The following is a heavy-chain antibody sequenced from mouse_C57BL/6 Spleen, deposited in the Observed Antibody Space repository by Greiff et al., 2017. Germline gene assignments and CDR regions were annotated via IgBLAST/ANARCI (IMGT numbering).Heavy chain of an antibody. D-gene: IGHD1-1*01. CDR3: ARDLVTTVVATGFDY. V-gene: IGHV5-4*01. CDR1: GFTFSSYA. Sequence: DVMLVESGGGLVKPGGSLKLSCAASGFTFSSYAMSWVRQTPEKRLEWVATISDGGSYTYYPDNVKGRFTISRDNAKNNLYLQMSHLKSEDTAMYYCARDLVTTVVATGFDYWGQGTTLTVSS. CDR2: ISDGGSYT. J-gene: IGHJ2*01.